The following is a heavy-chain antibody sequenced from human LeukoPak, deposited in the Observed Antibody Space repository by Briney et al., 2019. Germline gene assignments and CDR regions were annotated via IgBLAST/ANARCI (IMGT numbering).Heavy chain of an antibody. CDR2: NYGYGST. CDR1: GFTVSSNY. CDR3: ATEAERPGYSSGLGFDY. V-gene: IGHV3-66*01. D-gene: IGHD6-19*01. Sequence: PGGSLRLSCAASGFTVSSNYMSWVRQAPGKGLEWVSVNYGYGSTHYADSVKGRFTISRDNSKNALYLQMNSLRAEDTAVYYCATEAERPGYSSGLGFDYWGQGTLVTVSS. J-gene: IGHJ4*02.